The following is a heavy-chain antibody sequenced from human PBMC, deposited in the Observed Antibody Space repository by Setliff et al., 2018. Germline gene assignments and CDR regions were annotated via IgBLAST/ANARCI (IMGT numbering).Heavy chain of an antibody. D-gene: IGHD3-16*01. CDR3: ARDGGEY. CDR2: MSKDGSDS. J-gene: IGHJ4*02. CDR1: GFIFNNYA. V-gene: IGHV3-30*04. Sequence: GGSLRLSCAASGFIFNNYAMNWVRQAPGKGLEWVAVMSKDGSDSYCADSVKGRFTISRDNAKNSLYLQMTGLRAEDTGVYYCARDGGEYWGQGTLVTVSS.